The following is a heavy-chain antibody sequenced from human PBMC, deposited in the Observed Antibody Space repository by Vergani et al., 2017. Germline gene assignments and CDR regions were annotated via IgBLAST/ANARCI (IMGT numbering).Heavy chain of an antibody. D-gene: IGHD3-10*01. CDR3: ARLFYGSGSYAPIDY. CDR2: IYHSGST. CDR1: GDSVISTDYH. J-gene: IGHJ4*02. Sequence: QVQLQESGPGLVKPSETPSLTCTVSGDSVISTDYHWGWIRQPPGKGLEWIGSIYHSGSTYYNPSLKSRVTIPVDTSKNQFSLKLSSVTAADTAVYYCARLFYGSGSYAPIDYWGQGTLVTVSS. V-gene: IGHV4-38-2*02.